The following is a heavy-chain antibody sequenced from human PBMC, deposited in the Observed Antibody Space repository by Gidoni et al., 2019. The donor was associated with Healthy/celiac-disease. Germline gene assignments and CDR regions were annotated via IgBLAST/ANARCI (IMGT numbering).Heavy chain of an antibody. CDR2: ISGSGGST. Sequence: EVQLVESVGGFVHPGGSLRLSCSASVFTFSSYAMSWVRQAPGKGLEWVSGISGSGGSTYYEDSVKGFTISRDNSKNTLYLQMNSLRAEDTAVYYCAKDLGYSGYETGDYWGQGTLVTVSS. D-gene: IGHD5-12*01. V-gene: IGHV3-23*04. CDR3: AKDLGYSGYETGDY. CDR1: VFTFSSYA. J-gene: IGHJ4*02.